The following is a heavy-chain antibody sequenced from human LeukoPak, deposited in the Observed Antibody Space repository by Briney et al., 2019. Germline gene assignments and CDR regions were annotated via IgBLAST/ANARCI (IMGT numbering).Heavy chain of an antibody. CDR2: ISAYNGNT. CDR3: ARVGGDIVVVPAATANWFDP. CDR1: GYTFTSYG. D-gene: IGHD2-2*01. V-gene: IGHV1-18*01. Sequence: ASVKVSCKASGYTFTSYGISWVRQAPGQGLEWMGWISAYNGNTNYAQKLQGRVTMTTDTSTSTAYMELRSLRSDDTAVYYCARVGGDIVVVPAATANWFDPWGQGTLVTVSS. J-gene: IGHJ5*02.